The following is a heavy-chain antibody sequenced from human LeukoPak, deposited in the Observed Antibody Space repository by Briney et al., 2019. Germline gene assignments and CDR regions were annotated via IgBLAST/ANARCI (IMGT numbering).Heavy chain of an antibody. J-gene: IGHJ4*02. D-gene: IGHD3-22*01. V-gene: IGHV3-9*01. CDR2: LSWNGGSI. Sequence: PGRSLRLSCAASGFTFDDYAMHWVRQAPGKGLEWVSGLSWNGGSIGYADSVKGRFTISRDNAKNSLYLQMNSLRAEDTAVYYCAKDSAMIVDYWGQGTLVTVSS. CDR3: AKDSAMIVDY. CDR1: GFTFDDYA.